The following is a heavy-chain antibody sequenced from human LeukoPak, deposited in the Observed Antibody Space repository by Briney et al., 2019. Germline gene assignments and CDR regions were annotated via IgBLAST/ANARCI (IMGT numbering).Heavy chain of an antibody. V-gene: IGHV4-39*01. CDR3: ASAFGLGSGCITPPFL. Sequence: SETLSLTCAVSGGSISSSSYYWGWIRQPPGKGLEWIGCIYYSGSTYYNPSFKSRVTISVDTSKNQFYLKLSSVTAADTAVYYCASAFGLGSGCITPPFLWGQGTLVTVSS. CDR1: GGSISSSSYY. D-gene: IGHD2-15*01. CDR2: IYYSGST. J-gene: IGHJ4*02.